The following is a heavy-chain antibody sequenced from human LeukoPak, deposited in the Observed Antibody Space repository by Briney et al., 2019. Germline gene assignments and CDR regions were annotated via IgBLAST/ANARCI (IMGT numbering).Heavy chain of an antibody. CDR3: ARVVSSWYSNYYYYMDV. CDR1: GGSISSGSYY. V-gene: IGHV4-61*02. Sequence: SETLSLTCTVSGGSISSGSYYWSWIRQPAGKGLEWIGRIYTSGSTNYNPSLKSRVTISVDTSKNQFSLKLSSVTAADTAVYYCARVVSSWYSNYYYYMDVWGKGTTVTVSS. D-gene: IGHD6-13*01. CDR2: IYTSGST. J-gene: IGHJ6*03.